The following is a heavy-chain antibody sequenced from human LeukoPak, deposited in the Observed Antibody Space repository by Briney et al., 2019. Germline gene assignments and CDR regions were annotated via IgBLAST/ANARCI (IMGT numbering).Heavy chain of an antibody. CDR2: IYYNGST. J-gene: IGHJ4*02. V-gene: IGHV4-59*01. Sequence: PSETLSLTCTVSGGSISSYHWSWIRQPPGKGLEWIGYIYYNGSTNYNPSLQSRVTISVDTSKNQFSLKLSSVTAADTAVYYCARDRRDGYNQLDYWGQGALVTVSS. CDR3: ARDRRDGYNQLDY. D-gene: IGHD5-24*01. CDR1: GGSISSYH.